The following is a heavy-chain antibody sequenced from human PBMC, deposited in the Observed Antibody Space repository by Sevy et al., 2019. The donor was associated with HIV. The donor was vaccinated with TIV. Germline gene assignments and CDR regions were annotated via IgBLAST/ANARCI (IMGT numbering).Heavy chain of an antibody. Sequence: GGSLRLSCAASGFTFDDYAMSWVRQVPGKGLEWVATISSNSATVNYEDSVKGRFTISRDNAKNSLYLQMNSLRPEDTAFYYCAKGHAFSTYAALEYWGQGALVTVSS. D-gene: IGHD2-2*01. J-gene: IGHJ4*02. CDR3: AKGHAFSTYAALEY. CDR1: GFTFDDYA. CDR2: ISSNSATV. V-gene: IGHV3-9*01.